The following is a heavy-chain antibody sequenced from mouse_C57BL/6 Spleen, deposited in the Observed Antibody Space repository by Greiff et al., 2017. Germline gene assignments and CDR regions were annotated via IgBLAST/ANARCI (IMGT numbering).Heavy chain of an antibody. CDR3: ARPDLYYAMDY. CDR2: IHPNGGST. Sequence: QVQLQQPGAELVKPGASVKLSCKASGYTFTSYWMHWVKQRPGQGLEWIGMIHPNGGSTNYNEKFKSKATLTVDKSSSTAYMQLSSLTSEDSAVYCGARPDLYYAMDYWGQGTSVTVSS. V-gene: IGHV1-64*01. J-gene: IGHJ4*01. CDR1: GYTFTSYW.